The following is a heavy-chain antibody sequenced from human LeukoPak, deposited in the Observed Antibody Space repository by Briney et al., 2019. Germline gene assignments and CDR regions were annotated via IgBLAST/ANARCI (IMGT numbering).Heavy chain of an antibody. CDR3: ARAGSSCPDY. V-gene: IGHV3-74*01. CDR1: GFTFSSYW. J-gene: IGHJ4*02. CDR2: INSDGRST. D-gene: IGHD6-13*01. Sequence: PGGSLRLSCAASGFTFSSYWMHWVRQAPGKGRVWVSRINSDGRSTSYADSVRGRFTLSRDNAKNTLYLQMNSLRAKDTAVYYCARAGSSCPDYWGQGTLVTVSS.